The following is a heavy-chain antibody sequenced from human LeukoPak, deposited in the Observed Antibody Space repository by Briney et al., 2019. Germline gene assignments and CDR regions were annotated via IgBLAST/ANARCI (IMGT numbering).Heavy chain of an antibody. CDR2: INAGNGNT. V-gene: IGHV1-3*01. CDR3: ARDRGVTMVRGVIDSFDY. CDR1: GYTFTNYA. Sequence: GASVKVSCKTSGYTFTNYAMQWVRQAPGQRLECMGWINAGNGNTKYSQKFQGRVTITRDTSASIAYMKLSSLRSEDTAVYYCARDRGVTMVRGVIDSFDYWGQGTLVTVSS. J-gene: IGHJ4*02. D-gene: IGHD3-10*01.